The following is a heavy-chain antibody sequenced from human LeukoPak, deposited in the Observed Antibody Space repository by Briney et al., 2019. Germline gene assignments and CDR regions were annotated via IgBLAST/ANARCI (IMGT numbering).Heavy chain of an antibody. D-gene: IGHD3-16*01. V-gene: IGHV3-23*01. Sequence: GGSLRLSCAASRFIFRNYAMSWVRQAPGRGLEWLSIISGTADSKYYADSVKGRFTISRDNPRSTLYLEMNILRAEDTAVYYCAKADATIGGAFDAWGQGTMVIVSS. J-gene: IGHJ3*01. CDR3: AKADATIGGAFDA. CDR1: RFIFRNYA. CDR2: ISGTADSK.